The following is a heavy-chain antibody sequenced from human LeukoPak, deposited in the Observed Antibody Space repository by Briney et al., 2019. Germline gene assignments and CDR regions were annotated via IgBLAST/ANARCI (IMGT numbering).Heavy chain of an antibody. Sequence: PGRSLRLSCAASGFTFSSYGMHWVRQAPGKGLEWVAVISYDGSNKYYAGSVKGRFTISRDNSKNTLYLQMNSLRAEDTAVYYCAKDGGSGSYSDYWGQGTLVTVSS. D-gene: IGHD3-10*01. V-gene: IGHV3-30*18. J-gene: IGHJ4*02. CDR2: ISYDGSNK. CDR1: GFTFSSYG. CDR3: AKDGGSGSYSDY.